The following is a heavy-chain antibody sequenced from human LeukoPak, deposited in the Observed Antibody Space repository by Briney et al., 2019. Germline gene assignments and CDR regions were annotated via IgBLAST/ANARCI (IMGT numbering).Heavy chain of an antibody. V-gene: IGHV1-46*01. Sequence: GASVKVSCKTSGYTFTNYYIHWVRQAPGQGLECMGIINPNGGATIYTQKFQGRVTMTRDTSTSTVYMELSSLRSEDTAVYYCARVMVAWFGDKAFDYWGQGTLVTVSS. D-gene: IGHD3-10*01. CDR3: ARVMVAWFGDKAFDY. CDR1: GYTFTNYY. CDR2: INPNGGAT. J-gene: IGHJ4*02.